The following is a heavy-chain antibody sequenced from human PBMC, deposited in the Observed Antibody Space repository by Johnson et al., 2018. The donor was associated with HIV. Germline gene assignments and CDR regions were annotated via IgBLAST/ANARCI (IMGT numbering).Heavy chain of an antibody. CDR3: ARDLIYAFEF. V-gene: IGHV3-30*02. CDR1: GFTFSNYG. Sequence: QVQLVESGGGVVQPGRSLRLSCAASGFTFSNYGMHWVRQAPGKGLEWVAFIRYDGSNKYYAESVQGRFNISRDNPKNTLYLQMDSLRIEDTAVYYRARDLIYAFEFWGQGTMVTVTS. CDR2: IRYDGSNK. J-gene: IGHJ3*01. D-gene: IGHD3-3*01.